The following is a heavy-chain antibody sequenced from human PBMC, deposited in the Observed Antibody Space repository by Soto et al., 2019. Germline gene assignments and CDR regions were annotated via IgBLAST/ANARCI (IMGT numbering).Heavy chain of an antibody. V-gene: IGHV6-1*01. CDR3: ARSFKWAPDH. D-gene: IGHD2-8*01. CDR2: TYYRSKWYN. Sequence: SQTLSLTCVISGDSVSTNSVGWHWIRQSPSRGLEWLGRTYYRSKWYNDYAVSVKSRITINPDTSRNQFSLQLNSVTAEDTAVYYCARSFKWAPDHWGQGTLVTVSS. J-gene: IGHJ4*02. CDR1: GDSVSTNSVG.